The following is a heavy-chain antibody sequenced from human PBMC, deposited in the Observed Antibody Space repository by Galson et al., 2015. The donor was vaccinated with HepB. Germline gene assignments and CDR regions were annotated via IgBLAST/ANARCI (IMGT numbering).Heavy chain of an antibody. CDR2: IYYSGST. CDR1: GGSISSSSYY. CDR3: ARALSGVQWLEWTSWFDP. V-gene: IGHV4-39*07. Sequence: ETLSLTCTVSGGSISSSSYYWGWIRQPPGKGLEWIGSIYYSGSTYYNPSLESRVTISVDTSKNQFSLKLSSVTAADTAVYYCARALSGVQWLEWTSWFDPWGQGTLVTVSS. D-gene: IGHD6-19*01. J-gene: IGHJ5*02.